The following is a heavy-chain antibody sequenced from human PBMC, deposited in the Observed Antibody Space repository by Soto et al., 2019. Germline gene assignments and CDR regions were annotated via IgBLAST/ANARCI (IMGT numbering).Heavy chain of an antibody. CDR2: ISAYNGNT. J-gene: IGHJ4*02. Sequence: ASVKVSCKASGYTFTSYGISWVRQAPGQGLEWVGWISAYNGNTNYAQKLQGRVTMTTDTSTSTAYMELRSLRSDDTAVYYCARDLLDIVVVPAASPAGYWGQGTLVTVSS. V-gene: IGHV1-18*01. D-gene: IGHD2-2*01. CDR1: GYTFTSYG. CDR3: ARDLLDIVVVPAASPAGY.